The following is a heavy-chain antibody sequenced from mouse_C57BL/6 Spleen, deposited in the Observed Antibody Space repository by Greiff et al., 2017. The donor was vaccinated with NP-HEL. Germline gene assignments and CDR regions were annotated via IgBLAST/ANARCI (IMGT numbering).Heavy chain of an antibody. CDR1: GYTFTSYW. CDR2: INPSNGGT. D-gene: IGHD1-1*01. CDR3: ARRDYGSSPYYYAMDY. V-gene: IGHV1-53*01. Sequence: QVQLQQPGTELVKPGASVKLSCKASGYTFTSYWMHWVKQRPGQGLEWIGNINPSNGGTNYNEKFKSKATLTVDKSSSTAYMQLSSLTSEDSAVYYCARRDYGSSPYYYAMDYWGQGTSVTVSS. J-gene: IGHJ4*01.